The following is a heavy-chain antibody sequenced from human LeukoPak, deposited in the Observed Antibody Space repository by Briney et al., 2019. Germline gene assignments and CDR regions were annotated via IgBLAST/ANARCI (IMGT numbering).Heavy chain of an antibody. CDR1: GGSISSYY. J-gene: IGHJ4*02. CDR2: IYYSGST. V-gene: IGHV4-59*01. CDR3: ASSSSSWLYYFDY. D-gene: IGHD6-13*01. Sequence: SETLSLTCTVSGGSISSYYWSWIRQPPGKGLEWIGYIYYSGSTNYNPSLKSRVTISVDTSKNQFSLKVSSVTAADTAVYYCASSSSSWLYYFDYWGQGTLVTVSS.